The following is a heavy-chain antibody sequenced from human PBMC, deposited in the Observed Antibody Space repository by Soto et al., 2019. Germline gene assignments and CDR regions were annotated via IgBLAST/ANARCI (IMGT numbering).Heavy chain of an antibody. J-gene: IGHJ6*02. D-gene: IGHD2-2*02. CDR1: GFTFSSYA. CDR2: ISYDGSNK. V-gene: IGHV3-30-3*01. CDR3: ARDFGWDCSSTSCYTGRFTTTVGMDV. Sequence: GGSLRLSXAASGFTFSSYAMHWVRQAPGKGLEWVAVISYDGSNKYYADSVKGRFTISRDNSKNTPYLQMNSLRAEDTAVYYCARDFGWDCSSTSCYTGRFTTTVGMDVWGQGTTVTVSS.